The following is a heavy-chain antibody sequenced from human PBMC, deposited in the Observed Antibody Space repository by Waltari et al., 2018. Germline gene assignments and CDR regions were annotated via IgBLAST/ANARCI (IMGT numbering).Heavy chain of an antibody. CDR3: ARPRSPYDNDAFDV. Sequence: QLVETGGGLVQPGGSLRLSCEASGFRFSSYNMAWVRQAPGRGVEWVSYISFAGSTVYYADSVRGRFTISRDNAKNSVSLQMTSLRVEDTAVYYCARPRSPYDNDAFDVWGRGTMVTVSS. J-gene: IGHJ3*01. V-gene: IGHV3-48*01. D-gene: IGHD3-22*01. CDR1: GFRFSSYN. CDR2: ISFAGSTV.